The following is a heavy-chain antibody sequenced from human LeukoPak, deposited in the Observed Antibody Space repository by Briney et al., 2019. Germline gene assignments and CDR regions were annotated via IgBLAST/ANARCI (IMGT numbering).Heavy chain of an antibody. CDR2: IYTSGST. CDR1: GDSISSGSYY. V-gene: IGHV4-61*02. CDR3: ARVVLDAFDI. Sequence: SETLSLTCTVSGDSISSGSYYWSWIRRPAGKGLEWIGRIYTSGSTNYNPSLKSRVTISVDTSKNQFSLKLSSVTAADTAVYYCARVVLDAFDIWGQGTMVTVSS. J-gene: IGHJ3*02.